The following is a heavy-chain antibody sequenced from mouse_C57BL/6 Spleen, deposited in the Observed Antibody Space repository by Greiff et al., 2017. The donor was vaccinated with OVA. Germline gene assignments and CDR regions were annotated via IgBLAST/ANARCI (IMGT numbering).Heavy chain of an antibody. V-gene: IGHV1-69*01. CDR2: IDPSDSYT. CDR3: ARNYRCYLDY. CDR1: GYTFTSYW. D-gene: IGHD2-14*01. Sequence: QVQLQQPGAELVMPGASVKLSCKASGYTFTSYWMHWVKQRPGQGLEWIGEIDPSDSYTNYNQKFKGKSTLTVDKSSSTAYMQLSSRTSEDSAVYYCARNYRCYLDYWGQGTTLTVSS. J-gene: IGHJ2*01.